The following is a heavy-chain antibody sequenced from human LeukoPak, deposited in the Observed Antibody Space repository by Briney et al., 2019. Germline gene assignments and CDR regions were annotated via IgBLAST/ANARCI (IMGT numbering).Heavy chain of an antibody. Sequence: SETLSLTCTVSGYSISSGYYWGWIRQPPGKGLEWIGEINHSGSTNYNPSLKSRVTISVDTSKNQFSLKLSSVTAADTAVYYCARAKGRVNYWGQGTLVTVSS. CDR2: INHSGST. CDR1: GYSISSGYY. CDR3: ARAKGRVNY. V-gene: IGHV4-38-2*02. J-gene: IGHJ4*02.